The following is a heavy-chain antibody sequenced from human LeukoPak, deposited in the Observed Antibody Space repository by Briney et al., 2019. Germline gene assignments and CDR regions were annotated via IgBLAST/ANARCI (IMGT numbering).Heavy chain of an antibody. Sequence: ASVKVSCKGSGYTFTGYYMHWVRQAPGQGLEWMGWINPNSGGTNYAQKFQGRVTMTRDTSISTAYMELSRLRSDDTAVYYCARVWDSSGYSQAFDIWGLGTMVTVSS. V-gene: IGHV1-2*02. D-gene: IGHD3-22*01. J-gene: IGHJ3*02. CDR3: ARVWDSSGYSQAFDI. CDR2: INPNSGGT. CDR1: GYTFTGYY.